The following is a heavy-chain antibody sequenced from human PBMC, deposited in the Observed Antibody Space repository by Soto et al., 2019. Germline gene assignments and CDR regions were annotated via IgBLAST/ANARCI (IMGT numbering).Heavy chain of an antibody. CDR1: GGSFSGYY. CDR2: INHSGIT. CDR3: ASGGTGQYHFDY. V-gene: IGHV4-34*01. D-gene: IGHD1-1*01. Sequence: SETLSLTGAVYGGSFSGYYCSWIRQPPGKGLEWIGEINHSGITNYNPSLKSLVTISVDTYKNQFSLKLSSVTAADTAVYYCASGGTGQYHFDYLGQGTLVTLCS. J-gene: IGHJ4*02.